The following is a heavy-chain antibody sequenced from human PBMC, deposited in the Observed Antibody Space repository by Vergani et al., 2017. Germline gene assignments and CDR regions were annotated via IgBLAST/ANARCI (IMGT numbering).Heavy chain of an antibody. CDR3: GRVADFYGLGSRLLDL. J-gene: IGHJ5*02. CDR2: MYHSGST. CDR1: GGSMSGYY. V-gene: IGHV4-59*01. D-gene: IGHD3-10*01. Sequence: QVRLQESGPGLVKPSETLCLTCSVSGGSMSGYYWSWVRQPPGKELEWIGVMYHSGSTNYNPSLETRVTISGDTSKNQFSLKLNSVTAADTAVYYCGRVADFYGLGSRLLDLWGQGILVTVSS.